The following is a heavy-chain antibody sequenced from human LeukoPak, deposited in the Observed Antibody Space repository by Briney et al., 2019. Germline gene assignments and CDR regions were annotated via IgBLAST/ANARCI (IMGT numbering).Heavy chain of an antibody. V-gene: IGHV1-18*04. CDR3: ARDMVRGVRFLGY. CDR1: GYTCTSYG. J-gene: IGHJ4*02. Sequence: SVTVSCKASGYTCTSYGISWVRQAPGQGLEWMGWISAYNGNTNYAQKLQGRVTMTTDTSTSTAYMELRSLRSDDTAVYYCARDMVRGVRFLGYWGQGTLVTVSS. D-gene: IGHD3-10*01. CDR2: ISAYNGNT.